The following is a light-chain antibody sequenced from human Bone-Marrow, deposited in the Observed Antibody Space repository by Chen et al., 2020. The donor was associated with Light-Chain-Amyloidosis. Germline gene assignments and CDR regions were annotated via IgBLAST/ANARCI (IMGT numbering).Light chain of an antibody. Sequence: SYVLTQPSSVSVAPGQTATIACGGNNIGSTSVHWYQQTPGQAPLLVVYDDSDRPSGIPERLSSSNSGNTATLTISRVEAGDEADYYCQVWDRRSDRPVFGGETKLTVL. CDR2: DDS. V-gene: IGLV3-21*02. CDR1: NIGSTS. J-gene: IGLJ3*02. CDR3: QVWDRRSDRPV.